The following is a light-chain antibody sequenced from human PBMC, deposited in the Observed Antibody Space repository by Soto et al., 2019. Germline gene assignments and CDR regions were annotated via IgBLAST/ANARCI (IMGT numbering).Light chain of an antibody. Sequence: QSALTQPASLSGSPGQSITISCTGTSSDIGGYNYVSWYQQLPGKAPKLMIRDVSRRPSGVSSRFSGSKSGNTASLSISGLQADDEADYYCSSYTSSSSVIFGGGTKVTVL. CDR1: SSDIGGYNY. V-gene: IGLV2-14*01. CDR3: SSYTSSSSVI. CDR2: DVS. J-gene: IGLJ2*01.